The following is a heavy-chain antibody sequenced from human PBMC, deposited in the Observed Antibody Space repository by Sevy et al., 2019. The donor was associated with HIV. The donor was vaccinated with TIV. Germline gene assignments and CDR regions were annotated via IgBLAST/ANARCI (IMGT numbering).Heavy chain of an antibody. CDR3: VKERRDYYYIMDL. D-gene: IGHD1-1*01. J-gene: IGHJ6*04. CDR1: GGSFNDYY. CDR2: INHGGTT. Sequence: SETLSLTCGVSGGSFNDYYWAWVRQSPEKGLEWIGEINHGGTTNYNPSLQSRLAISVDMSKRQFSLKINSVTAADTALYYCVKERRDYYYIMDLWGKGTTVTVSS. V-gene: IGHV4-34*01.